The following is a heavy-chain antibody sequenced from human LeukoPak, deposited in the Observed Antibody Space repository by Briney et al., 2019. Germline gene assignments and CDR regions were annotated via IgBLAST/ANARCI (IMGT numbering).Heavy chain of an antibody. CDR3: ARVKRWLQQYYFDY. D-gene: IGHD5-24*01. CDR1: GGSISSYY. Sequence: PSETLSLTCTVSGGSISSYYWSWIRQPPGKGLEWIGYIYYSGSTNYNPSLKSRVTISVDTSKNQFSLKLSSVTAADTAVYYCARVKRWLQQYYFDYWGQGTLVTVSS. CDR2: IYYSGST. V-gene: IGHV4-59*01. J-gene: IGHJ4*02.